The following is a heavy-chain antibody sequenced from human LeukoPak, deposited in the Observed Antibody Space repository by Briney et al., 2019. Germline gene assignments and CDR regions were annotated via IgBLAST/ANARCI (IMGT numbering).Heavy chain of an antibody. V-gene: IGHV4-59*12. D-gene: IGHD3-16*01. CDR1: GGSISSYY. CDR2: IYYSGST. J-gene: IGHJ4*02. CDR3: ARAMITFGGSYYFDY. Sequence: SETLSLTCTVSGGSISSYYWSWIRQPPGKGLEWIGSIYYSGSTYYNPSLKSRVTISVDTSKNQFSLKLSSVTAADTAVYYCARAMITFGGSYYFDYWGQGTLVTVSS.